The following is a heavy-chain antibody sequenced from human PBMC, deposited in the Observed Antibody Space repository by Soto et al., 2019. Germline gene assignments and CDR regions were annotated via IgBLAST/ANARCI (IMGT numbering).Heavy chain of an antibody. J-gene: IGHJ4*02. CDR3: ERGKLGRNGFDN. CDR2: INHSGST. D-gene: IGHD3-16*01. Sequence: SETLSLTCAVYGGSFSGYYWSWIRQPPGKGLEWIGEINHSGSTNYNPSLKSRVTISVDTSKNQFSLKLSSVTAADTAVYYCERGKLGRNGFDNWGQETVVTISS. V-gene: IGHV4-34*01. CDR1: GGSFSGYY.